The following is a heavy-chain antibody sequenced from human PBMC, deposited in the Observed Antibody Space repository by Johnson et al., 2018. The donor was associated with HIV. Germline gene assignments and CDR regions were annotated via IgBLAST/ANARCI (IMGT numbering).Heavy chain of an antibody. J-gene: IGHJ3*02. V-gene: IGHV3-74*03. CDR1: GFTFRSYA. Sequence: MLLVESGGGVMQPGKSLRLSCEASGFTFRSYAMHWVRQVPGKRPVWVARIYNDGSRTTYADSVRGRFTISRDNARNSLYLQMNSLRAEDTALYYCARATWSDDAFDIWGQGTMVTVSS. CDR3: ARATWSDDAFDI. CDR2: IYNDGSRT. D-gene: IGHD2-8*01.